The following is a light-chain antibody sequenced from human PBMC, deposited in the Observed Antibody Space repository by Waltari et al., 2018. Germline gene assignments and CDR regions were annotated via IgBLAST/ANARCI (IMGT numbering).Light chain of an antibody. CDR1: QSLGGDY. J-gene: IGKJ5*01. CDR3: QYYTS. V-gene: IGKV3-20*01. CDR2: DAV. Sequence: VLTQSPGTLSLSPGERATLSCRASQSLGGDYLAWYQQNPGQPPRLLIHDAVSRATGNPDRFSGSGSGTDFTLAITRLEPEDFAVYYCQYYTSFGPGTRLDIK.